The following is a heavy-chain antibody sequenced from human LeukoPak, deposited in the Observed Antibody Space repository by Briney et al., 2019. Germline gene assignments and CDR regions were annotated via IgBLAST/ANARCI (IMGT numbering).Heavy chain of an antibody. D-gene: IGHD3-9*01. CDR2: ISSSSSYI. CDR3: ARGGYFQYYYGMDV. J-gene: IGHJ6*02. V-gene: IGHV3-21*01. CDR1: GFTFSSYS. Sequence: PGGSLRLSSAASGFTFSSYSMNWVRQAPGKGLEWVSSISSSSSYIYYADSVKGRFTISRDNAKNSLYLQMNSLRAEDTAVYYCARGGYFQYYYGMDVWGQGTLVTVSS.